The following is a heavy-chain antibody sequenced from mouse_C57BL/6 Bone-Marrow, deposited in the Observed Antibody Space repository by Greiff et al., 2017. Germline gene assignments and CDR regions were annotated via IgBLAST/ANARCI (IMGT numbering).Heavy chain of an antibody. CDR3: ALTYYYGSSIDY. Sequence: VMLVESGGGLVKPGGSLKLSCAASGFTFSSYAMSWVRQTPEKRLEWVATISDGGSYPYYPDHVKGRFTISRDNAKNNLYLQMSHLKSEDTAIYYCALTYYYGSSIDYWGQGTTLTVSS. D-gene: IGHD1-1*01. CDR2: ISDGGSYP. CDR1: GFTFSSYA. V-gene: IGHV5-4*03. J-gene: IGHJ2*01.